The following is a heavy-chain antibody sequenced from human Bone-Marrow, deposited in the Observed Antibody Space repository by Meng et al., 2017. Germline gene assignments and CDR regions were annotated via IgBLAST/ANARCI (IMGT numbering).Heavy chain of an antibody. CDR2: IIPIFGTA. CDR3: ARDRGGAQNDAFDI. J-gene: IGHJ3*02. V-gene: IGHV1-69*13. Sequence: SVKVSCKASGGTFSSYAISWVRQAPGQGLEWMGGIIPIFGTANYAQKFQGRVTITADESTSTAYMELSSLRSEDTAVYYCARDRGGAQNDAFDIWGQGTMVTVSS. CDR1: GGTFSSYA. D-gene: IGHD3-16*01.